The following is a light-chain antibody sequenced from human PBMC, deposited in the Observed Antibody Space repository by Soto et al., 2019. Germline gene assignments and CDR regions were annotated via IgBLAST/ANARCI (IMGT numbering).Light chain of an antibody. CDR3: SSYTSTSTVK. J-gene: IGLJ2*01. V-gene: IGLV2-14*01. CDR1: SSDVGLYNY. CDR2: DVS. Sequence: QSVLTQPDSVSGSPRPAITISCTGTSSDVGLYNYVSWYQHHPGKAPKLMIYDVSDRPSGVANRRSGSKSGNTASLTISGLQDEDEGDDYCSSYTSTSTVKFGGGTQLTV.